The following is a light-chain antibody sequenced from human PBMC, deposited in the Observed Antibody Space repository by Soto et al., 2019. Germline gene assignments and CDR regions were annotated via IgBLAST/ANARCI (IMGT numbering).Light chain of an antibody. CDR2: DAF. V-gene: IGKV3-20*01. CDR1: QSVSNNY. J-gene: IGKJ5*01. CDR3: QQYGSSPLT. Sequence: EIVLTQSPGTLSLSPVERATLSGMASQSVSNNYLAWYQHKPGQAPRLLIYDAFTRATGIPDRFSGSGSGTDFTLTISRLEPEDFAVYYCQQYGSSPLTFGQGTRLEIK.